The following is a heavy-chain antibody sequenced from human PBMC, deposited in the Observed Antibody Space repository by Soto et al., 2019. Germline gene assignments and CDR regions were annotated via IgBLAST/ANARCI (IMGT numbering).Heavy chain of an antibody. CDR1: GGSISSYY. D-gene: IGHD6-13*01. J-gene: IGHJ4*02. CDR2: IYYSGIT. V-gene: IGHV4-59*01. CDR3: ARVGVIAAAGMDFDY. Sequence: SETLALTGTVSGGSISSYYLSWSRQPPGKGLEWIGYIYYSGITNYNPSLKSRVTISVDTSKNQFSLKLSSVTAADTAVYYCARVGVIAAAGMDFDYWGQGTLVTVSS.